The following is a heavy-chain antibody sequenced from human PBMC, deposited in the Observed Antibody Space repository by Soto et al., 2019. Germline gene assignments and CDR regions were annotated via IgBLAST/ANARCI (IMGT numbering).Heavy chain of an antibody. V-gene: IGHV3-33*01. D-gene: IGHD3-22*01. CDR3: AREHHYYDSSGYLNGAFDI. J-gene: IGHJ3*02. CDR2: IWYDGSNK. Sequence: QVQLVESGGGVVQPGRSLRLSCAASGFTFSSYGMHWVRQAPGKGLEWVAVIWYDGSNKYYADSVKGRFTISRDNSKNXLXXQMNSLRAEDTAVYYCAREHHYYDSSGYLNGAFDIWGQGTMVTVSS. CDR1: GFTFSSYG.